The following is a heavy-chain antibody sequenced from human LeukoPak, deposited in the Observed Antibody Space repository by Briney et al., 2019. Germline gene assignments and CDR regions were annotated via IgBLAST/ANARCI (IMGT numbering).Heavy chain of an antibody. CDR3: ARARLQWEVRYPRFDS. D-gene: IGHD1-26*01. Sequence: QPGRSLRLSCSASGFAFSTYAMHWVRQAPGKGLEWVAVISYDGSYKDYGDPVKGRFTLSRDNSKSTVFLEMSSLRAEDTAVYHCARARLQWEVRYPRFDSWGQGTPVTVSS. V-gene: IGHV3-30*03. J-gene: IGHJ4*02. CDR1: GFAFSTYA. CDR2: ISYDGSYK.